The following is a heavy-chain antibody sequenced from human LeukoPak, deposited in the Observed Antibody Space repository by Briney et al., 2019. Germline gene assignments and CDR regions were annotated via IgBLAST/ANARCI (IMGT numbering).Heavy chain of an antibody. CDR3: ATLGYCTRTSGYTGPGFDY. D-gene: IGHD2-2*02. V-gene: IGHV3-66*02. Sequence: GGSLRLSCSASGFRANSNYMRCVPPAPGKGLEWVSVIYSGGSTYTADSAKGRFSISRDNSMNTVYPQMSSLRVEDTSVYYCATLGYCTRTSGYTGPGFDYWGQGTLVTVCS. CDR2: IYSGGST. CDR1: GFRANSNY. J-gene: IGHJ4*02.